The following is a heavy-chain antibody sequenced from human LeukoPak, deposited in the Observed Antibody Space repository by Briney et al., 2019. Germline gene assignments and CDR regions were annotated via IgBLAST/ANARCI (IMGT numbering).Heavy chain of an antibody. Sequence: PGGSLRLSCAASGFTVSSIYMSWVRQAPGKGLEWVAVISYDGSNKYYADSVKGRFTISRDNSKNTLYLQMNSLRAEDTAVYYCARDRIWTTVTTFDYWGQGTLVTVSS. CDR2: ISYDGSNK. V-gene: IGHV3-30*03. D-gene: IGHD4-17*01. J-gene: IGHJ4*02. CDR3: ARDRIWTTVTTFDY. CDR1: GFTVSSIY.